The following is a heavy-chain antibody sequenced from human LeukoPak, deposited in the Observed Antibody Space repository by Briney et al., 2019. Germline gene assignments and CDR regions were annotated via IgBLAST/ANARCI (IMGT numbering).Heavy chain of an antibody. CDR2: INHSGST. CDR3: ARGGYSGSYYSPFDY. J-gene: IGHJ4*02. D-gene: IGHD1-26*01. CDR1: GGSFSGYY. Sequence: SETLSLTCAVYGGSFSGYYWSWIRQPPGKGLEWIGEINHSGSTNYNPSLKSRATISVDTSKNQFSLKLSSVTAADTAVYYCARGGYSGSYYSPFDYWGQGTLVTVSS. V-gene: IGHV4-34*01.